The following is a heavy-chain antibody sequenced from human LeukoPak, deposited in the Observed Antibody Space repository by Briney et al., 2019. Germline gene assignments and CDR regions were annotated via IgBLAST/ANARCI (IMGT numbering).Heavy chain of an antibody. J-gene: IGHJ4*02. CDR2: IRYDGSNK. V-gene: IGHV3-30*02. Sequence: PGGSLRLSCAASGFTFSSYGMHWVRQAPGKGLEWVAFIRYDGSNKYYADSVKGRFTISRDNSKNTLYLQMNSLRAEDTAVYYCANGIGGYYDSSVNYWGQGTLVTVSS. D-gene: IGHD3-22*01. CDR1: GFTFSSYG. CDR3: ANGIGGYYDSSVNY.